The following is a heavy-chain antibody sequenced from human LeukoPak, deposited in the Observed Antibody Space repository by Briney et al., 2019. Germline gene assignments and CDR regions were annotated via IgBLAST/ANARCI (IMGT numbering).Heavy chain of an antibody. CDR1: GYTFTSSD. J-gene: IGHJ4*02. CDR3: ARGYYPSSAYYFDF. Sequence: ASVKVSCKASGYTFTSSDINWVRQASGQGLEWMGWKNPNSGNTGYAQKFRGRVAMTKNTSINTAYMELSSLRSDDTAVYYCARGYYPSSAYYFDFWGQGSLVTVSS. V-gene: IGHV1-8*01. D-gene: IGHD3-22*01. CDR2: KNPNSGNT.